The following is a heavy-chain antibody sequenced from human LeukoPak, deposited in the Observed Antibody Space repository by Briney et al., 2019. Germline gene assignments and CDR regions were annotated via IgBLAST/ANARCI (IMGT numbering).Heavy chain of an antibody. V-gene: IGHV1-69*04. CDR3: ARDGPYYDILTGTRVNYYGMDV. Sequence: GASVKVSCKASGGTFSSYAISWVRQAPGQGLEWMGRIIPILGIANYAQKFQGRVTITADKSTSTAYMELSSLRSEDTAVYYCARDGPYYDILTGTRVNYYGMDVWGQGTTVTVSS. CDR1: GGTFSSYA. D-gene: IGHD3-9*01. J-gene: IGHJ6*02. CDR2: IIPILGIA.